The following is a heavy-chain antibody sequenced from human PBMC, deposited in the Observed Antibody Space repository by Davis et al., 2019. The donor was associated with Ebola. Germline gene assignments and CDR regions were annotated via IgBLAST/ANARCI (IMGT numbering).Heavy chain of an antibody. CDR2: TSFDGSST. V-gene: IGHV3-30-3*01. D-gene: IGHD5-12*01. CDR3: VRGYNDNDYGGDY. CDR1: GFTFRTFV. Sequence: GGSLRLSCAASGFTFRTFVMYWVRQAPGKGLEWVAVTSFDGSSTYYVDSVKGRFTIFRDNSKNILYLQMNSLRPEDTAVYYCVRGYNDNDYGGDYWGQGTLVTVSS. J-gene: IGHJ4*02.